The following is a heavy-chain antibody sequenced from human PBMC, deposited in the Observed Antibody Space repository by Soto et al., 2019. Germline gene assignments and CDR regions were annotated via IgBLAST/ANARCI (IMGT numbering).Heavy chain of an antibody. CDR2: IKKVGSEK. J-gene: IGHJ4*02. V-gene: IGHV3-7*01. Sequence: EVQLVESGGGVVQPGGSLRLSCAASGFAFSAYYMTWVRQAPGKGLEWVANIKKVGSEKYYAGSVNGRFIISRDDAKNLLFLQMNSLRVEDTAVYYCAREKRANGYFDYWGQGTPVTVSA. CDR3: AREKRANGYFDY. D-gene: IGHD6-25*01. CDR1: GFAFSAYY.